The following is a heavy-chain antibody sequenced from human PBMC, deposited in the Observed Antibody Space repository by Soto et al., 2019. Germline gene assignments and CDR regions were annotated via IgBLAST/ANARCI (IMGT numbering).Heavy chain of an antibody. Sequence: QLQLQESGSGLVKPSQTLSLTCAVSGGSISSGGYSWSWIRQPPGKGLEGIGYIYHSGSIYYNPSPXRXTTISVARSNNKFSLKLCSVTAADTAVYYCATVPDYWGQGTLVTVSS. CDR1: GGSISSGGYS. CDR2: IYHSGSI. D-gene: IGHD2-2*01. CDR3: ATVPDY. J-gene: IGHJ4*02. V-gene: IGHV4-30-2*01.